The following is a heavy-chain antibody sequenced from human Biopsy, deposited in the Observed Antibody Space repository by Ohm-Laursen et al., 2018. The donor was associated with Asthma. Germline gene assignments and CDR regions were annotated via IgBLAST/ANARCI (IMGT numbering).Heavy chain of an antibody. CDR1: GGTFNTHV. D-gene: IGHD2-2*01. Sequence: SSVTAARKSLGGTFNTHVIGWVRQPPGQGIEWLGGINSALRTTTYPQKSQDRVTITADDSTSTVYMELSSLSSEDTAVYYCARKAGSCISRTCYSLDFWGQGTLVTVSS. CDR3: ARKAGSCISRTCYSLDF. J-gene: IGHJ4*02. V-gene: IGHV1-69*01. CDR2: INSALRTT.